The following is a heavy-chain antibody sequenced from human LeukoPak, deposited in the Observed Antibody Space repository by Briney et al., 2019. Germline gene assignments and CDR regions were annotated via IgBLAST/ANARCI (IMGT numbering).Heavy chain of an antibody. V-gene: IGHV1-46*01. Sequence: ASVKVSCKASGYTFTNYYMHWVRQAPGQGLEWMGIINPFGGSTNYAQKFQGRVTMTRETSTSTVYTELSSLRSEDTAVYYCARGSLYDSSGGYSYSNWIDTWGQGTLVTVSS. CDR1: GYTFTNYY. CDR2: INPFGGST. D-gene: IGHD3-22*01. J-gene: IGHJ5*02. CDR3: ARGSLYDSSGGYSYSNWIDT.